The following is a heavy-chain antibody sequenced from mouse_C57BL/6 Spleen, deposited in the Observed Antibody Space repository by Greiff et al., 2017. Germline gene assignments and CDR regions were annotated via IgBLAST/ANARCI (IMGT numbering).Heavy chain of an antibody. CDR1: GYSFTGYY. D-gene: IGHD1-1*01. CDR2: INPSTGGT. J-gene: IGHJ2*01. V-gene: IGHV1-42*01. Sequence: VQLQQSGPELVKPGASVKISCTASGYSFTGYYMHWVKQSPEKSLEWIGEINPSTGGTTYNPKFKAKATLTVDKSSSTAYMQLKSLTSEDAAVYDCAKKAYGSSSYYFDYWGQGTTLTVSA. CDR3: AKKAYGSSSYYFDY.